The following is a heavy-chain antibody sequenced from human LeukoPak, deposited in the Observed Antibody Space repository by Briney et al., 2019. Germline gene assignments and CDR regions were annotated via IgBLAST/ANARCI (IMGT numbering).Heavy chain of an antibody. CDR1: GGTFSSYA. V-gene: IGHV1-69*05. J-gene: IGHJ4*02. CDR3: AGGIDGYNLVDY. D-gene: IGHD5-24*01. Sequence: SVKVSCKASGGTFSSYAISWVRQAPGQGLGRMGGIIPIFGTANYAQKFQGRVTITTDESTSTAYMELSSLRSEDTAVYYCAGGIDGYNLVDYWGQGTLVTVSS. CDR2: IIPIFGTA.